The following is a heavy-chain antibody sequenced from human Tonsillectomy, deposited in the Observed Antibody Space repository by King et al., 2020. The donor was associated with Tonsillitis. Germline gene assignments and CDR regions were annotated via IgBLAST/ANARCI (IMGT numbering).Heavy chain of an antibody. V-gene: IGHV7-4-1*02. Sequence: VQLVQSGSELKKPGASVKVSCKASGYTFTHYAMNWVRQAPGQGLEWMGWINTNAGNTGNPTYAQGFTGRLVLSLDTSASTAYLQISNLKAEDTAVYYCVRDDWGSDFWGQGTLVTVSS. D-gene: IGHD7-27*01. CDR3: VRDDWGSDF. CDR1: GYTFTHYA. J-gene: IGHJ4*02. CDR2: INTNAGNTGNP.